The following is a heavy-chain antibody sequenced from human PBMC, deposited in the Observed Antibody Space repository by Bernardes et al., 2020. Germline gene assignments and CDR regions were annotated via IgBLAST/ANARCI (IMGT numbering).Heavy chain of an antibody. CDR3: ARSGSSATNWFDP. J-gene: IGHJ5*02. CDR2: IYPGDSDT. Sequence: GASLKISCKGSGYRFTSYWVGWVRQMPGKGLEWMGIIYPGDSDTRYSPSFQGQVTISADKSISTAYLQWSSLKASDTAMYYCARSGSSATNWFDPWGQGTLVTVSS. V-gene: IGHV5-51*01. D-gene: IGHD6-19*01. CDR1: GYRFTSYW.